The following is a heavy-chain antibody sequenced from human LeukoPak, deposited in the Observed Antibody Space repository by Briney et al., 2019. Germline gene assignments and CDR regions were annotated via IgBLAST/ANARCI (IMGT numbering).Heavy chain of an antibody. CDR2: IIPIFGTA. D-gene: IGHD6-19*01. V-gene: IGHV1-69*13. J-gene: IGHJ4*02. CDR3: ARDIRAVAANYFDY. Sequence: SVKVSCKASGGTFSSYAISWVRQAPGQGLEWMGGIIPIFGTANYAQKFQGRVTITADESTSTDYMELSSLRSEDTAVYYCARDIRAVAANYFDYWGQGTLVTVSS. CDR1: GGTFSSYA.